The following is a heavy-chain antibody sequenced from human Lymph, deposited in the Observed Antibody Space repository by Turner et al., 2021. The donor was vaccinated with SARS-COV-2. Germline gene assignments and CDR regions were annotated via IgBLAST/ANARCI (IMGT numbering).Heavy chain of an antibody. CDR2: IIPIFGTA. V-gene: IGHV1-69*01. CDR1: GGTFSTYT. J-gene: IGHJ4*02. CDR3: TRGETIAAHYDY. D-gene: IGHD6-6*01. Sequence: QVQLVQSGAEVTKPGSSVQVSCKASGGTFSTYTISWVRQAPGQGLEWMGGIIPIFGTANYAQKFQGRVTITADESTSTAYMELSSLRSEDTAVYYCTRGETIAAHYDYWGQGTLVTVSS.